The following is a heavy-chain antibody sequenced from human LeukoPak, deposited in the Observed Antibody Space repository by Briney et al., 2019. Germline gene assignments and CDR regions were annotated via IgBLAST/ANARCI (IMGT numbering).Heavy chain of an antibody. V-gene: IGHV4-34*01. CDR2: INHSGST. CDR1: GGSFSGYY. Sequence: SETLSLTCAVYGGSFSGYYWSWIRQPPGKGLEWIGEINHSGSTNYNPSLKSRVTISVDTSKNQFSLKLTSVTAADTAVYYCASTRQYSSSWYYKFDPWGQGTLVTVSS. J-gene: IGHJ5*02. D-gene: IGHD6-13*01. CDR3: ASTRQYSSSWYYKFDP.